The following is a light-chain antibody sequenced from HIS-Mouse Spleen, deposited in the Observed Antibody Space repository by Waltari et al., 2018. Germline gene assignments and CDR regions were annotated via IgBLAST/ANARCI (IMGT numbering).Light chain of an antibody. V-gene: IGLV2-23*01. Sequence: QSALTQPASVSGSPGQSITISCTGTSSDVGSYNLVSWYQQHPGKAPKLMIYEGSKRPSGVSKRVSGAKSGNTASLTSSGLQAEDEADYYCCSYAGSSTVVFGGGTKLTVL. CDR1: SSDVGSYNL. CDR2: EGS. CDR3: CSYAGSSTVV. J-gene: IGLJ2*01.